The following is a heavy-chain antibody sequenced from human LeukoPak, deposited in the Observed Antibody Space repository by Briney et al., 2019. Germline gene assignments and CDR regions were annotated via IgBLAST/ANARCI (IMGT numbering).Heavy chain of an antibody. V-gene: IGHV1-45*02. Sequence: SVKVSCKASGYTFTYRYLHWVRQDPGQALEWMGWITPFNGNTNYAQKFQDRVTITRDRSMSTAYMELSSLRSEDTAIYYCARIRDGYNDAYDIWGQGTVVTVPS. CDR1: GYTFTYRY. CDR3: ARIRDGYNDAYDI. D-gene: IGHD5-24*01. J-gene: IGHJ3*02. CDR2: ITPFNGNT.